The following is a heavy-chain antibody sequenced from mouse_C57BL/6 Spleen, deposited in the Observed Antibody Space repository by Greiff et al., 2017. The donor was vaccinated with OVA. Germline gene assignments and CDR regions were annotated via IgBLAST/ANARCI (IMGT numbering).Heavy chain of an antibody. V-gene: IGHV5-15*01. Sequence: EVKLMESGGGLVQPGGSLKLSCAASGFTFSDYGMAWVRQAPRKGPEWVAFISNLAYSIYYADTVTGRFTISRENAKNTLNLEMSSLRSEDTAMYYCARPYYYGSSPYAMDYWGQGTSVTVSS. D-gene: IGHD1-1*01. CDR2: ISNLAYSI. CDR1: GFTFSDYG. CDR3: ARPYYYGSSPYAMDY. J-gene: IGHJ4*01.